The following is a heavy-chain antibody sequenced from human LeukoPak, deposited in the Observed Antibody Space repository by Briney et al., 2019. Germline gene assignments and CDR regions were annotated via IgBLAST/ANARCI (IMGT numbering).Heavy chain of an antibody. CDR2: ISPYNGNT. J-gene: IGHJ4*02. D-gene: IGHD5-12*01. CDR3: ARDFPDAYSGYDPLDY. Sequence: GASVKVSCKASGYTFTNYGINWVRQAPGQGLEWMGWISPYNGNTNCAQRLQGRVTMTTDTSTSTAYMELRSLRSDDTAVYYCARDFPDAYSGYDPLDYWGQGTLVAVSS. CDR1: GYTFTNYG. V-gene: IGHV1-18*01.